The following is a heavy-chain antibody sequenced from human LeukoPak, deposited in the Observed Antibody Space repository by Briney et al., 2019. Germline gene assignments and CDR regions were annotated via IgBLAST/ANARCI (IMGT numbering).Heavy chain of an antibody. CDR2: ISDIGPNT. J-gene: IGHJ3*02. D-gene: IGHD3-3*01. CDR3: TKRLSLRFDAFDI. CDR1: GLTLSNFA. V-gene: IGHV3-23*01. Sequence: GGSLRLSCAASGLTLSNFAMTWVRQAPGKGLEWVSSISDIGPNTYYAASVKGRFTISRDTSKNTLYLQMNSLRAEDTAVYYCTKRLSLRFDAFDIWGPGTMVTVSS.